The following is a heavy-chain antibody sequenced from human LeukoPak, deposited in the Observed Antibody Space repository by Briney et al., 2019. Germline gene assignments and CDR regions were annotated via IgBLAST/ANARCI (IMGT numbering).Heavy chain of an antibody. V-gene: IGHV4-59*08. CDR2: IYYSGST. CDR1: GGSISSYY. Sequence: SETLSLTCTVSGGSISSYYWSWIRQPPGKGLEWIGYIYYSGSTNYNPSLKSRVTISVDTSKNQFSLKLTSVTAADTAVYYCATGTSGDFWSGYYGYWGQGTLVTVSS. CDR3: ATGTSGDFWSGYYGY. J-gene: IGHJ4*02. D-gene: IGHD3-3*01.